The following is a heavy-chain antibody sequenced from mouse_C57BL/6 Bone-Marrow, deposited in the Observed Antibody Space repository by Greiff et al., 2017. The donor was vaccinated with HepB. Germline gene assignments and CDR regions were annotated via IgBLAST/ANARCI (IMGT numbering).Heavy chain of an antibody. J-gene: IGHJ1*03. Sequence: QVQLQQPGAELVKPGASVKMSCKASGYTFTSYWITWVKQRPGQGLEWIGDIYPGSGSTNYNEKFKSKDTLTVDTSSSTAYMQLSSLTSEDSAVYYCARALDYYGSSYDWYFDVWGTGTTVTVSS. V-gene: IGHV1-55*01. CDR1: GYTFTSYW. CDR2: IYPGSGST. D-gene: IGHD1-1*01. CDR3: ARALDYYGSSYDWYFDV.